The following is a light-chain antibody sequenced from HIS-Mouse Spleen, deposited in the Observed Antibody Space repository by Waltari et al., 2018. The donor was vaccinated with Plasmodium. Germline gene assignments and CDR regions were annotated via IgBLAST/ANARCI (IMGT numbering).Light chain of an antibody. V-gene: IGKV3-15*01. J-gene: IGKJ3*01. CDR2: GAS. CDR3: QQYNNWSFT. CDR1: QSVSSN. Sequence: EIVMTQSPATLSVSPGERATLSCRASQSVSSNLAWYQQKPGPAPRLLIYGASTRATGIPARVIGSGSGTEFTLTISSLQSEDFAVYYCQQYNNWSFTFGPGTKVDIK.